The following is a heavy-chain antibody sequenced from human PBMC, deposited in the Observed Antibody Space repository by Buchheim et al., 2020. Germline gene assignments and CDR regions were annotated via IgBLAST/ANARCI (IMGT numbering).Heavy chain of an antibody. CDR1: GYTFTSYD. Sequence: QVQLVQSGAEVKKPGASVKVSCKASGYTFTSYDINWVRQATGQGLEWMGGIIPAFDTRNHAQKFQGRLTITADESTAYMELSRLRSDDTAVYYCAGVPEEQVAYFDSWGQGTL. CDR3: AGVPEEQVAYFDS. D-gene: IGHD1/OR15-1a*01. V-gene: IGHV1-69*01. J-gene: IGHJ4*02. CDR2: IIPAFDTR.